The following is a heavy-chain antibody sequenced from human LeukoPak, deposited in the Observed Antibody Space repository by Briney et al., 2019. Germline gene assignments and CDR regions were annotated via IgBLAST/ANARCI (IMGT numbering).Heavy chain of an antibody. J-gene: IGHJ3*02. CDR3: ARGPVAGAPPALDI. V-gene: IGHV1-18*04. CDR2: ISAYNGNT. D-gene: IGHD6-19*01. CDR1: GYTFTGYY. Sequence: ASVKVSCKASGYTFTGYYMHWVRQAPGQGLEWMGWISAYNGNTNYAQKLQGRVTMTIDKTTSTAYMELRSLRSDDTAVYYCARGPVAGAPPALDIWGQGTMVTVSS.